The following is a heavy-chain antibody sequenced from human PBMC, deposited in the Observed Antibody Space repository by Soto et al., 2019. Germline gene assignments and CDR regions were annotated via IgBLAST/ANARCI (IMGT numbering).Heavy chain of an antibody. J-gene: IGHJ4*02. CDR3: AKMVPYCSGGSCYFDY. Sequence: GGSLRLSCAASGFTFSSYGMHWVRQAPGKGLEWVAVISYDGSNKYYADSVKGRFTISRDNSKNTLYLQMNSLRAEDTAVYYCAKMVPYCSGGSCYFDYWGQGTLVTVSS. CDR2: ISYDGSNK. D-gene: IGHD2-15*01. CDR1: GFTFSSYG. V-gene: IGHV3-30*18.